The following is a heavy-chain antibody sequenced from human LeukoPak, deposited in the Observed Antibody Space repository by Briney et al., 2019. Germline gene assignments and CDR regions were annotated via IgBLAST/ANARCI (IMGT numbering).Heavy chain of an antibody. V-gene: IGHV1-18*01. J-gene: IGHJ3*02. CDR1: GYTFTSYF. CDR3: ARDLPHDYGDPNAFDI. CDR2: ISDYNGNT. Sequence: ASVKVSCKASGYTFTSYFISWVRQAPGQGLEWMGWISDYNGNTNYAQKLQGRVTMTTDTSTSTAYMELRSLRSDDTAVYYCARDLPHDYGDPNAFDIWGQGTMVTVSS. D-gene: IGHD4-17*01.